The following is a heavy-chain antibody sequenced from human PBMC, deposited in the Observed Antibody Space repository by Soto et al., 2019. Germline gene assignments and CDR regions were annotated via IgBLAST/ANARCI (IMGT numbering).Heavy chain of an antibody. D-gene: IGHD6-6*01. CDR1: GFTFSDYY. CDR2: ISGSSSDT. J-gene: IGHJ4*02. V-gene: IGHV3-11*06. CDR3: PRESIAYGTVDY. Sequence: QVQLLESGGGLVKPGGSLRLSCAASGFTFSDYYMNWIRQAPGKGLEWVSYISGSSSDTNYADSVKGRFTISRDNAKKSLYLQMHSLRAEDAAVYYCPRESIAYGTVDYWGQGALVTVSS.